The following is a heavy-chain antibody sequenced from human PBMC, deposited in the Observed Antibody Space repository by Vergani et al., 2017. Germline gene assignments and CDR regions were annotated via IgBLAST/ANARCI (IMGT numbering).Heavy chain of an antibody. CDR1: GFTFSTYA. CDR2: ISGSGGST. D-gene: IGHD3-10*01. Sequence: EVQLLESGGGLVQPGGSLRLSCAASGFTFSTYAMTWVRQAPGKGLEWVTGISGSGGSTYYEDSVKGRFTISRDKSKNTLYLQMNNLRAEDTALYYCAKNRGYYGSGSYALSIDYWGQGTLVTVSS. J-gene: IGHJ4*02. V-gene: IGHV3-23*01. CDR3: AKNRGYYGSGSYALSIDY.